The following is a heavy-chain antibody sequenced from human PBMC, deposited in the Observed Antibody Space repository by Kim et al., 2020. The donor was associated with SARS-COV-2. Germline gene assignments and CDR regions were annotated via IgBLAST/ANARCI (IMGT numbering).Heavy chain of an antibody. V-gene: IGHV4-59*01. D-gene: IGHD6-13*01. CDR1: GGSISTYY. J-gene: IGHJ6*03. CDR2: IFYSGTT. Sequence: SETLSLTCTVSGGSISTYYWNWVRQSPGKGLEWIGHIFYSGTTNYNPSLKSRVSMSVNTPENQFSLKLNSVTAADTAVYYCARASSIAAAGNFYYYMDV. CDR3: ARASSIAAAGNFYYYMDV.